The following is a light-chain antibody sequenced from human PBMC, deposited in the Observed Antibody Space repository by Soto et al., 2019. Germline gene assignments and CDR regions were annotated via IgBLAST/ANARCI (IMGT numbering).Light chain of an antibody. CDR1: SSNIGSNY. Sequence: QSVLTQPPSAYGTPGQRVTISCSGSSSNIGSNYVYWYQQLPGTAPKLLIYRNNQPPSGVPDRFAGSKSGTSASLAISGLRSEDEADYYCAAWDDSLSGPVFGGGTKLTVL. CDR3: AAWDDSLSGPV. V-gene: IGLV1-47*01. CDR2: RNN. J-gene: IGLJ2*01.